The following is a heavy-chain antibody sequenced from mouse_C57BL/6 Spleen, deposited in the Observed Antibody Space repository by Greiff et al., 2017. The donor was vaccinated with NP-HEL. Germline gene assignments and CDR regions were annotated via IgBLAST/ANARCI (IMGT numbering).Heavy chain of an antibody. CDR2: IDPSDSET. J-gene: IGHJ2*01. Sequence: QVQLQQPGAELVRPGSSVKLSCKASGYTFTSYWMHRVKQRPIQGLEWIGNIDPSDSETHYNQKFKDKATLTVDKSSSTAYMQLSSLTSEDSAVYYCARGSSGYDYWGQGTTLTVSS. CDR1: GYTFTSYW. D-gene: IGHD3-2*02. CDR3: ARGSSGYDY. V-gene: IGHV1-52*01.